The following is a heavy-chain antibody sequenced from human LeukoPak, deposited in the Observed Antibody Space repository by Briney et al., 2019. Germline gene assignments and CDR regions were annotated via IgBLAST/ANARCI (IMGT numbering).Heavy chain of an antibody. Sequence: SSETLSLTCAVSGYSISSGYYWGWIRQPPGKGLEWIGSIYHSGSTYYNPSLKSRVTISVDTSKNQFSLKLSSVTAADTAVYYCARGGGYPFNWFDPWGQGTLVTVSS. D-gene: IGHD2-15*01. V-gene: IGHV4-38-2*01. CDR2: IYHSGST. CDR1: GYSISSGYY. CDR3: ARGGGYPFNWFDP. J-gene: IGHJ5*02.